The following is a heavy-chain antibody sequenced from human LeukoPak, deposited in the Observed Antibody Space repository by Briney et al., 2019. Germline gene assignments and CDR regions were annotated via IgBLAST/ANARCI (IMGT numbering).Heavy chain of an antibody. CDR3: ARERLRGFDP. CDR2: IYYSGST. V-gene: IGHV4-59*11. J-gene: IGHJ5*02. CDR1: VGSISSHY. Sequence: PSETLSLTCTLSVGSISSHYWSWIRQPPGKGLEWIGYIYYSGSTNYNPSLKSRVTISVDTSRNQFSLKLSSVTAADTAVYYCARERLRGFDPWGQGTLVTVSS.